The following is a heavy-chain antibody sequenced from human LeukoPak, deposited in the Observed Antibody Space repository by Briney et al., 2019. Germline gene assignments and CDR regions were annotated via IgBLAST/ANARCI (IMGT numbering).Heavy chain of an antibody. CDR2: ISYSAST. J-gene: IGHJ5*02. CDR1: GGSIYISNYF. V-gene: IGHV4-39*07. D-gene: IGHD3-9*01. CDR3: ARDRYDILTGSHNWFDP. Sequence: SETLSLTCTVSGGSIYISNYFWAWIRQPPGKGLEWIGTISYSASTYYNPSLKSRVTISVDTSKNQFSLKLSSVTAADTAVYYCARDRYDILTGSHNWFDPWGQGTLVTVSS.